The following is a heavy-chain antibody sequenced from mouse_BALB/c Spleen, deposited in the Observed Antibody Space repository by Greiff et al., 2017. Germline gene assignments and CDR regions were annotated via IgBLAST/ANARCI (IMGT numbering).Heavy chain of an antibody. CDR2: ISSGGSYT. CDR3: ARQEYGNYSYYAMDY. V-gene: IGHV5-6*01. CDR1: GFTFSSYG. D-gene: IGHD2-1*01. J-gene: IGHJ4*01. Sequence: EVMLVESGGDLVKPGGSLKLSCAASGFTFSSYGMSWVRQTPDKRLEWVATISSGGSYTYYPDSVKGRFTISRDNAKNTLYLQMSSLKSEDTAMYYCARQEYGNYSYYAMDYWGQGTSVTVSS.